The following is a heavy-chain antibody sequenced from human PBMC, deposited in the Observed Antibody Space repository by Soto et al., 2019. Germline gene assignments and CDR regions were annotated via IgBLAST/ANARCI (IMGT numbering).Heavy chain of an antibody. J-gene: IGHJ4*02. CDR2: IKKRADGGTA. V-gene: IGHV3-15*01. CDR1: GFTFSNAW. D-gene: IGHD6-19*01. Sequence: GGSLRLSCAASGFTFSNAWMNWVRQAPGKGLEWIGRIKKRADGGTADHATPVKGRFTISRDDSKNTLYLQMNSLKTEDTAVYYCTTVNPYISDSRGHCYCAKVSRVAVAGTIDYWGQGTLVTVSS. CDR3: TTVNPYISDSRGHCYCAKVSRVAVAGTIDY.